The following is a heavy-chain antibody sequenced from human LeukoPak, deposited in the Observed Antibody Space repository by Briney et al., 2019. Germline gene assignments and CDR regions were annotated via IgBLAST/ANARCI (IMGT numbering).Heavy chain of an antibody. D-gene: IGHD3-10*01. CDR2: IYYSGST. CDR1: GGSISSSSYY. J-gene: IGHJ4*02. Sequence: SETLSLTCTVSGGSISSSSYYWGWIRQPPGKGLEWFGSIYYSGSTYYNPSLKSRVTMSVDTSKTQFSLKLSSVTAVDTAVYYCERHPARYYGSGSFDYWGQGTLVTVSS. CDR3: ERHPARYYGSGSFDY. V-gene: IGHV4-39*01.